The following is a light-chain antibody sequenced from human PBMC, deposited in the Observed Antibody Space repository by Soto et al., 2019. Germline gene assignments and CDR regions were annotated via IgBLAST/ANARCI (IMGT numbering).Light chain of an antibody. V-gene: IGLV2-14*01. CDR3: SSYGSTSTRYV. Sequence: QSALTQPASVSGSPGQSITISCTGTSSDVGGYPYVSWYQQHPGKAPKVIIYEVSHRPSGVSDRFSGSKSGNTASLTISGLQAEDAGDYFCSSYGSTSTRYVFGTGTKVTVL. J-gene: IGLJ1*01. CDR2: EVS. CDR1: SSDVGGYPY.